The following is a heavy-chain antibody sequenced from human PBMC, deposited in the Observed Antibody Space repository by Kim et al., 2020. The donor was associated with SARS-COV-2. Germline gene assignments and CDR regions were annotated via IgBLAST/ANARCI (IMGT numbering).Heavy chain of an antibody. Sequence: ASVKVSCKASGYTFTSYGISWVRQAPGQGLEWMGWISAYNGNTNYAQKLQGRVTMTTDTSTSTAYMELRSLRSDDTAVYYCARVGFRGFLEWLSTFDYWGRGTLVTVSS. CDR1: GYTFTSYG. J-gene: IGHJ4*02. CDR3: ARVGFRGFLEWLSTFDY. CDR2: ISAYNGNT. V-gene: IGHV1-18*01. D-gene: IGHD3-3*01.